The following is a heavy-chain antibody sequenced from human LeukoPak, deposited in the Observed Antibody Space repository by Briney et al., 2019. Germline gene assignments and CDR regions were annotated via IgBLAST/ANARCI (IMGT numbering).Heavy chain of an antibody. CDR1: GGSVSSGSYY. Sequence: KPSETLSLACTVSGGSVSSGSYYWSWIRQPPGKGLEWIGYIYYSGSTNYNPSLKSRVTISVDTSKNQFSLTLSSVTAAETAVYYCARVASGYDVFDIWGQGTMVTVSS. J-gene: IGHJ3*02. CDR2: IYYSGST. V-gene: IGHV4-61*01. D-gene: IGHD3-3*01. CDR3: ARVASGYDVFDI.